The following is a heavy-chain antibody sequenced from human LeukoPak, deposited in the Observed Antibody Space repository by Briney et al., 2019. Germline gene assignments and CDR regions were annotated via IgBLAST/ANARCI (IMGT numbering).Heavy chain of an antibody. CDR2: ISGSGGST. CDR3: AKGRFYDFWSGYSLLDF. CDR1: GFTFSSYG. D-gene: IGHD3-3*01. Sequence: GGSLRLSCAASGFTFSSYGMHWVRQAPGKGLEWVSAISGSGGSTYSSDSVKGRFTISRDNSKSTLYLQMNSLRAEDTAVYYCAKGRFYDFWSGYSLLDFWGQGTLVTVSS. J-gene: IGHJ4*02. V-gene: IGHV3-23*01.